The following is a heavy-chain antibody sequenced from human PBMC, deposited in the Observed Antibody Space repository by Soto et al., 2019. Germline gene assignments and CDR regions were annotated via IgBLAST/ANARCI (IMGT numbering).Heavy chain of an antibody. CDR2: IYYSGST. CDR3: ARLPGYCSGASCRIDA. Sequence: PSETLSLTCTVSGGSISSSSYYWGWIRQPPGKGLEWIGSIYYSGSTYYNLSLKSRVTISVDTSKNQFSLKLSSVTAADTAVYFCARLPGYCSGASCRIDAWGERTPVTAS. J-gene: IGHJ5*02. CDR1: GGSISSSSYY. V-gene: IGHV4-39*01. D-gene: IGHD2-15*01.